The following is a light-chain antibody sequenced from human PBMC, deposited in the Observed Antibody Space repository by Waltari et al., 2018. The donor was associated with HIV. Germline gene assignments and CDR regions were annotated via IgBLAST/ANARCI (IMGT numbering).Light chain of an antibody. CDR3: AAWDDSLNGPV. V-gene: IGLV1-44*01. CDR1: SCNTRSTT. Sequence: QPVLTQPPSASGTPGQRVTISCSGRSCNTRSTTLNCYQQLPGTAPKLLIYSNNQRPSGVPDRFSGSKSGTSASLAISGLQSEDEADYYCAAWDDSLNGPVFGGGTKLTVL. J-gene: IGLJ2*01. CDR2: SNN.